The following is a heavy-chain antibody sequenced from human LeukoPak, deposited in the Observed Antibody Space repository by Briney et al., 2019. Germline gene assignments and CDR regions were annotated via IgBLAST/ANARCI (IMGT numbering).Heavy chain of an antibody. V-gene: IGHV4-30-4*08. D-gene: IGHD2-15*01. Sequence: PSETLSLTCTVSGGSISSGDYYWSWIRQPPGKGLEWIGYIYYSGSTYYNPSLKSRVTISVDTSKNQFSLKLSSVTAADTAVYYCARGGYCSGGSCRGRRWFDPWGQGTLVTVSS. J-gene: IGHJ5*02. CDR2: IYYSGST. CDR3: ARGGYCSGGSCRGRRWFDP. CDR1: GGSISSGDYY.